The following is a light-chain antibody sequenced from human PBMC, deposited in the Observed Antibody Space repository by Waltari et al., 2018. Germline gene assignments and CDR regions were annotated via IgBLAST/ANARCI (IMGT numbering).Light chain of an antibody. Sequence: DIQMTQSPSSLSASVGDRVVITCRASQSIHNSLNWYQQKPGKAPEVLIHAASTLLSGVPSRFSGSGSGTEFTLTITPLQPEDFATYFCQQTYRTSITFGQGTRLEIK. CDR3: QQTYRTSIT. J-gene: IGKJ5*01. V-gene: IGKV1-39*01. CDR2: AAS. CDR1: QSIHNS.